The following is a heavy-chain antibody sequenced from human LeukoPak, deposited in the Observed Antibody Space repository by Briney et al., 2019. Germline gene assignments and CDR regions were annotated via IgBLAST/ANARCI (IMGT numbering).Heavy chain of an antibody. Sequence: SETLSLTCTVSGGSISSSSYYWGWIRQPPGKGLEWIGSIYYSGSTYYNPSLKSRVTISVDTSKNQFSLELSSVTAADTAVYYCARRFSPGIAVAGSFDYWGQGTLVTVSS. CDR1: GGSISSSSYY. J-gene: IGHJ4*02. CDR3: ARRFSPGIAVAGSFDY. D-gene: IGHD6-19*01. CDR2: IYYSGST. V-gene: IGHV4-39*01.